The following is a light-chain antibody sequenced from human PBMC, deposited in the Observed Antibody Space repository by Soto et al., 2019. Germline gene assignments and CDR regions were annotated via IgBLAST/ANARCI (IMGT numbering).Light chain of an antibody. CDR3: QQYGSSAWT. Sequence: EIVLTQSPGTLSLSPGERATLSCRASQSLSSSYLAWYRQKPGQAPRLLIYGASSRATGIPDRFSGSGSGTDFTLTISRLEPEDFAVYYCQQYGSSAWTFGQGTKVEIK. V-gene: IGKV3-20*01. J-gene: IGKJ1*01. CDR2: GAS. CDR1: QSLSSSY.